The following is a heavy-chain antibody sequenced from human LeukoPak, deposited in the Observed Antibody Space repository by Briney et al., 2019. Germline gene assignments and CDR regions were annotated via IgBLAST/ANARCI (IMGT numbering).Heavy chain of an antibody. V-gene: IGHV3-30*03. CDR3: TTDRPTVPLDY. Sequence: GGSLRLSCAASGFTFSSYGMHWVRQAPGKGLEWVAVISYDGSNKYYADSVKGRFTISRDNSKNTLYLQMNSLKTEDTAVYYCTTDRPTVPLDYWGQGTLVTVSS. CDR1: GFTFSSYG. D-gene: IGHD4-17*01. CDR2: ISYDGSNK. J-gene: IGHJ4*02.